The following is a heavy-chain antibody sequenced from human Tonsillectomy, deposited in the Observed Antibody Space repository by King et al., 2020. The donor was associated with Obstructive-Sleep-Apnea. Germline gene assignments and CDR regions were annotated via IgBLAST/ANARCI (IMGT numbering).Heavy chain of an antibody. D-gene: IGHD6-19*01. J-gene: IGHJ4*02. V-gene: IGHV3-33*01. CDR3: ARPRGIEVAGTDY. CDR1: GFIFSTYS. CDR2: IWYDGSIK. Sequence: VQLVESGGGVVQPGRSLRLSCAASGFIFSTYSMHWVRQAPGKGLEWLAVIWYDGSIKYYADSVKGRFTISRDNSRNTLYLQMNSLRAEDTAVYYCARPRGIEVAGTDYWGQGILVTVSS.